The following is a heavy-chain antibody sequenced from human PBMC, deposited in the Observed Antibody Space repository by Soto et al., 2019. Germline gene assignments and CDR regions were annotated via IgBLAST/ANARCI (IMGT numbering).Heavy chain of an antibody. J-gene: IGHJ4*02. CDR1: GFTFTSYW. Sequence: GESLKIYCKGSGFTFTSYWINWVRQMPGKGLEWMGRVDPKDSYTNYSLSFQGHVTISPDKSVSTAYLKWSSLKASDTAIYYCARHKSGGGSYPFDYWGQGTLVTVSS. V-gene: IGHV5-10-1*01. D-gene: IGHD2-21*01. CDR3: ARHKSGGGSYPFDY. CDR2: VDPKDSYT.